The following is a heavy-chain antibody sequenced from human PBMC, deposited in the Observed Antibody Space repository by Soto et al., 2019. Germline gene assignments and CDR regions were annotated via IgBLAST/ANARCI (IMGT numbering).Heavy chain of an antibody. Sequence: RRLSCAASGFTFSSYWMSWVRQAPGKGLEWVANIKQDGSEKYYVDSVKGRFTISRDNAKNSLYLQMNSLRAEDTAVYYCARVPVAGTNWFDPWGQGTLVTVSS. J-gene: IGHJ5*02. CDR1: GFTFSSYW. V-gene: IGHV3-7*03. CDR3: ARVPVAGTNWFDP. CDR2: IKQDGSEK. D-gene: IGHD6-19*01.